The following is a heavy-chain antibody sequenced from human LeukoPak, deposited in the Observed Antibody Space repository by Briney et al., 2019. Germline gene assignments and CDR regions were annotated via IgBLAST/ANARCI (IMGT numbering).Heavy chain of an antibody. D-gene: IGHD3-22*01. J-gene: IGHJ4*02. V-gene: IGHV3-23*01. Sequence: GGSLRLSCAASGFSFSSYALRWLRQARGGGREWVWTLRGSSTSTYYADCVKGRFTIYRHNSKNTLYVQMESLRVEHTDIYYCAQARSRVTTIVVVTHAFHSWGQATLVIVCS. CDR3: AQARSRVTTIVVVTHAFHS. CDR2: LRGSSTST. CDR1: GFSFSSYA.